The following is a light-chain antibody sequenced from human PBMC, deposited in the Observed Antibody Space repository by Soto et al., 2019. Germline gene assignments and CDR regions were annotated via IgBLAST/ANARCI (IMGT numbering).Light chain of an antibody. CDR2: GAS. J-gene: IGKJ1*01. V-gene: IGKV3-15*01. CDR1: QSVSNN. CDR3: QQSNDWWT. Sequence: EIVMTQSPATLSVSPGERATLSCRASQSVSNNLAWYQQKPGQAPRLLIYGASTRATGIPARFSGNGSGTEFTLTISSLQSEDFAVYYCQQSNDWWTFGQGTKVEIK.